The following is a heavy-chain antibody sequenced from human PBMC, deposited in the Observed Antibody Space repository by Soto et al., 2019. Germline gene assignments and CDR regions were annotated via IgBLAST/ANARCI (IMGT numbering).Heavy chain of an antibody. CDR1: GFTFSSSV. J-gene: IGHJ4*02. CDR2: IWYDGSNK. D-gene: IGHD3-22*01. Sequence: QVQLVESGVGVVQPGRALRLSCAASGFTFSSSVIHWVRQAPGKGLEWVAVIWYDGSNKYYADSVKGRFTISRDNSKNTLYLQMNSLRAEDTAVYYCARAHYFDSGPLYYWGQGTMVTVSS. CDR3: ARAHYFDSGPLYY. V-gene: IGHV3-33*01.